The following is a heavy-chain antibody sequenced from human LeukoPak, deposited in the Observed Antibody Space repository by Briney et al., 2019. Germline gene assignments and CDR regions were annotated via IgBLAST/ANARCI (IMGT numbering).Heavy chain of an antibody. CDR1: GFFFSSHR. Sequence: GGSLSVPYPASGFFFSSHRMMWVLEAPGPGLEAGSSFGSSSSYISYVDSVKGRFTISRDNAKNSLYLQMNSLRAEDTAVYYCARERYSVYDWDYFDYWGQGTLVTVSS. CDR2: FGSSSSYI. V-gene: IGHV3-21*01. D-gene: IGHD5/OR15-5a*01. J-gene: IGHJ4*02. CDR3: ARERYSVYDWDYFDY.